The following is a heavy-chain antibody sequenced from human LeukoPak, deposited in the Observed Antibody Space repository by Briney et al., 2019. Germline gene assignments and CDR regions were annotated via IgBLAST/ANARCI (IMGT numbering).Heavy chain of an antibody. V-gene: IGHV3-30*04. D-gene: IGHD5-24*01. J-gene: IGHJ4*02. CDR3: ARQMATILDGILDY. CDR1: GFTFSNYA. Sequence: GGSLRLSCAASGFTFSNYAIHWVRQAPGKGLEWVSVISYNGTNKYYADSVKGRFTISRDNSKNTLYLQMNSLKTEDTALYYCARQMATILDGILDYWGQGTLVTVSS. CDR2: ISYNGTNK.